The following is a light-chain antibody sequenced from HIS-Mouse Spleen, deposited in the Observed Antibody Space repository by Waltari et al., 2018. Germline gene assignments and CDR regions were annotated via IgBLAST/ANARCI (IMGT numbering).Light chain of an antibody. CDR3: AAWDDSLSGPV. J-gene: IGLJ3*02. CDR2: RNN. V-gene: IGLV1-47*01. Sequence: HSVLTQPPSASGTPGQRVTISCSGCSSHLGSTSVYWYQQPPGTAPKLLLHRNNQRPSGVPDRFSGSKSGTSASLAISGLRSEDEADYYCAAWDDSLSGPVFGGGTKLTVL. CDR1: SSHLGSTS.